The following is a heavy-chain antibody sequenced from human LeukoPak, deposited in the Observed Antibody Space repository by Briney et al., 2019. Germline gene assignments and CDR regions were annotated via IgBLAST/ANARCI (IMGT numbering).Heavy chain of an antibody. CDR1: GFTFSSAW. J-gene: IGHJ4*02. Sequence: GGSLRLSCAASGFTFSSAWMSWVRQAPGKGLEWVGRIKSKIDGGTTDYTAPVKGRFTISRDDSKNTLDLQMNSLKIEDTAVYYCTTDLAAMVRPVDYLGQGTLVTVSS. D-gene: IGHD5-18*01. CDR2: IKSKIDGGTT. V-gene: IGHV3-15*01. CDR3: TTDLAAMVRPVDY.